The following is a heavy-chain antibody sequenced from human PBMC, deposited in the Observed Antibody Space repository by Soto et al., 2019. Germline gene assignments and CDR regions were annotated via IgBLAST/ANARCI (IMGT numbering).Heavy chain of an antibody. V-gene: IGHV3-13*01. Sequence: ESGGGLVQPGGSLRLSCAASGFTFSSYDMNWVRQATGKGLEWVAAIGTAGDTYYPGSVKGRFTISRENAKNSLYLRMNRLRAGDMAVYYWARDLGSVGAFDIWGQGTMVSVSS. CDR3: ARDLGSVGAFDI. CDR2: IGTAGDT. J-gene: IGHJ3*02. CDR1: GFTFSSYD. D-gene: IGHD3-16*01.